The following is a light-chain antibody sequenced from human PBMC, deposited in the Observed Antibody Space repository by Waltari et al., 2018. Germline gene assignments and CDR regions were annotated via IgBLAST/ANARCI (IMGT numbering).Light chain of an antibody. CDR2: GAS. CDR3: QQYNNWPRIT. Sequence: EIVMTQSPATLSVSPGERATLSCRASQSVSSNLAWYQQKPGQAPRLLIYGASTRATVIPARFSGSGSGTEFTLTISSLQSEDFAVYYCQQYNNWPRITFGPGTKVDIK. CDR1: QSVSSN. J-gene: IGKJ3*01. V-gene: IGKV3-15*01.